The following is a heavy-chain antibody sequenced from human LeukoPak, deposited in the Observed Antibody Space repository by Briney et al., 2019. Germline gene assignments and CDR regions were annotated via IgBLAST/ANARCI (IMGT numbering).Heavy chain of an antibody. D-gene: IGHD1-1*01. CDR3: ARGPTISETGYFDY. CDR2: INHRGDT. CDR1: GGSFSAYY. J-gene: IGHJ4*03. Sequence: PSETLSLTCAVYGGSFSAYYWSWIRQTPGKGLEWIAEINHRGDTNYNPSVKSRGSISVDTSKNQFSLKVPSLTAADTAVYYCARGPTISETGYFDYWGQGTLVTVSS. V-gene: IGHV4-34*01.